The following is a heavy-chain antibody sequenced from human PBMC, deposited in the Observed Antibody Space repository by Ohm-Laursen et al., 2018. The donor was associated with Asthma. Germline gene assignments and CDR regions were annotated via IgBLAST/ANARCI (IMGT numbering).Heavy chain of an antibody. CDR2: IYYSGST. Sequence: TLSLTCTVSGGSISSYYWSWIRQPPGKGLEWIGYIYYSGSTNYNPSLKSRVTISLDTSKNQFSLNLSSVTAADTALYFCARDGRLRGSFDYWGQGNLVTVSS. CDR1: GGSISSYY. J-gene: IGHJ4*02. CDR3: ARDGRLRGSFDY. V-gene: IGHV4-59*12. D-gene: IGHD3-10*01.